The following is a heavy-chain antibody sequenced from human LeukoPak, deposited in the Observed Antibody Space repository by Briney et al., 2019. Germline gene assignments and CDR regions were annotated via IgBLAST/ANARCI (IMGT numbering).Heavy chain of an antibody. Sequence: PSETLSLTCTISGGSISNYYWSWIRQPPGKGLEWIGYIYYSGGTNYNPSLKSRVTMSVDTSNNEFSLKLSSVTAADTAVYYCARSSPGNIDYWGQGTLVTVSS. V-gene: IGHV4-59*01. D-gene: IGHD4-23*01. CDR3: ARSSPGNIDY. CDR1: GGSISNYY. J-gene: IGHJ4*02. CDR2: IYYSGGT.